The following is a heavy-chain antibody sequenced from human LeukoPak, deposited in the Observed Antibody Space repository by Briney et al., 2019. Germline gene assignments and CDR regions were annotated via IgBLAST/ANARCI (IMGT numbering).Heavy chain of an antibody. J-gene: IGHJ4*02. CDR3: TTYYCSGGRCYHFDY. V-gene: IGHV3-15*01. CDR1: GFTFSSAW. Sequence: GESLRLSCAASGFTFSSAWMAWVRQAPGKRLEWVGRIKSKSDGGTTEYAAPVKGRFTISTDASKNTLYLQMNSLGTEDAAVYYCTTYYCSGGRCYHFDYWGQGSLVTV. CDR2: IKSKSDGGTT. D-gene: IGHD2-15*01.